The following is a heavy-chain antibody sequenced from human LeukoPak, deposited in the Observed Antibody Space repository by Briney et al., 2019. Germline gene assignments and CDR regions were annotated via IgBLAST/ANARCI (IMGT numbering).Heavy chain of an antibody. V-gene: IGHV3-74*01. CDR2: INSAGSGT. CDR3: IRGPTYFDS. Sequence: GGSLRLSCAASGFTFSSHWMHWVRQVPGKGLVWVSRINSAGSGTSYGDSVKGRFTISRDNAKGTLYLQMHSLRVEDTAIYYCIRGPTYFDSWGQGTLVTVSS. CDR1: GFTFSSHW. J-gene: IGHJ4*02.